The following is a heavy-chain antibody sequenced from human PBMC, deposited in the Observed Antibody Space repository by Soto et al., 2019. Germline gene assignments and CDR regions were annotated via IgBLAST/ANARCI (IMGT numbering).Heavy chain of an antibody. J-gene: IGHJ4*01. CDR1: GFTFSSYW. CDR2: IKQDGSEK. D-gene: IGHD3-3*01. Sequence: EVQLVESGGGLVQPGGSLSLSCAASGFTFSSYWMAWVRQAPGKGLEWVADIKQDGSEKYDVDSVKGRFTVSRDNANHFVYLQMNSPRSKDTAVYYCARVLGAFGVVIGYFFDWWGNGTPVTVSS. V-gene: IGHV3-7*01. CDR3: ARVLGAFGVVIGYFFDW.